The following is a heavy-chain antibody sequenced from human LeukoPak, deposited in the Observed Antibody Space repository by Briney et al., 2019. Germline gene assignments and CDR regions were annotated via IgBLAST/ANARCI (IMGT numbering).Heavy chain of an antibody. D-gene: IGHD4-17*01. CDR1: GGSISSYY. CDR2: IYHSGNT. V-gene: IGHV4-59*12. CDR3: ARTLRTTGFDY. Sequence: SETLSLTCTGSGGSISSYYWSWIRQPPGKGLEWIGYIYHSGNTNYNPSLKSRVSISADTPNNHFSLKLNSVTAADTALYYCARTLRTTGFDYWGQGALVIVSS. J-gene: IGHJ4*02.